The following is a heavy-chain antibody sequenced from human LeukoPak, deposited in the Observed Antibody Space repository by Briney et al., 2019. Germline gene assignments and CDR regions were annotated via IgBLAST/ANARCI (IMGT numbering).Heavy chain of an antibody. Sequence: GGSLRLACAASGFTFSSYAMSWVRQAPGKGLEWISANSDSGGSTYYADSVKGRFTISRDNSKNTLYLQMNSLRAEDTAVYYCAKDREIDGTMIVVVAGWFDPWGQGTLVTVSS. CDR1: GFTFSSYA. V-gene: IGHV3-23*01. CDR2: NSDSGGST. D-gene: IGHD3-22*01. J-gene: IGHJ5*02. CDR3: AKDREIDGTMIVVVAGWFDP.